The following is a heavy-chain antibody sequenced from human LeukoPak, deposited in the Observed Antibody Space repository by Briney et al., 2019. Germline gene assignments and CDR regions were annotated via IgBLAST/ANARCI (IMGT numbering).Heavy chain of an antibody. V-gene: IGHV4-59*08. Sequence: SETLSLTCTVSGGSISSYYWSWIRQPPGKGLEWIGYIYYSGSTNYNPSLKSRVTISVDTSKNQFSLKLSSVTAADTAVYYCARFTPITYLNAFDIWGQGTMVTVSP. CDR1: GGSISSYY. J-gene: IGHJ3*02. CDR2: IYYSGST. CDR3: ARFTPITYLNAFDI. D-gene: IGHD3-16*01.